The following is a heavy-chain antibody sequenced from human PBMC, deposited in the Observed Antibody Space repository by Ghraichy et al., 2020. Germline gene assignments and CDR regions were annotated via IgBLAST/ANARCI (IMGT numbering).Heavy chain of an antibody. CDR3: SRDRGRTYSDVGSGSEWCDDDVFDL. Sequence: SETLSLTCTISGGSISSGCYYWSWIRQHPGKGREWIGYIYYSGSTYYNPSLKSRVTISVDKSKNQFSLKLSSVTAADTAVYYCSRDRGRTYSDVGSGSEWCDDDVFDLWGQVTMVTVSS. V-gene: IGHV4-31*03. CDR2: IYYSGST. J-gene: IGHJ3*01. D-gene: IGHD3-3*01. CDR1: GGSISSGCYY.